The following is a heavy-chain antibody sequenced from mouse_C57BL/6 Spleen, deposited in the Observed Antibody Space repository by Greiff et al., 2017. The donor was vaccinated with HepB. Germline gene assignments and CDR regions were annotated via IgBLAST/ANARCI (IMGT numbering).Heavy chain of an antibody. CDR2: INPNNGGT. CDR1: GYTFTDYN. Sequence: VQLQQSGPELVKPGASVKIPCKASGYTFTDYNMDWVKQSHGKSLEWIGDINPNNGGTIYNQKFKGKATLTVDKSSSTAYMELRSLTSEDTAVYYCAREGVYDWFAYWGQGTLVTVSA. CDR3: AREGVYDWFAY. J-gene: IGHJ3*01. V-gene: IGHV1-18*01. D-gene: IGHD2-12*01.